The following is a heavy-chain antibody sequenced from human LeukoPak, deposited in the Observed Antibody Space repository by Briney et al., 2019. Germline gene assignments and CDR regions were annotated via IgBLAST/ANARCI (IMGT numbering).Heavy chain of an antibody. Sequence: GGSLRLSRTASGFTLGDYAMNGVRPPPGKGVEWVGFIRSKAYGGTAEYAASVKGRFTISRHDSKSIAYLQMNSLKTEDTAVYHCTRDRRYCSGGSCYRLGAFDIWGQGTMVTVSS. CDR2: IRSKAYGGTA. V-gene: IGHV3-49*04. D-gene: IGHD2-15*01. CDR1: GFTLGDYA. J-gene: IGHJ3*02. CDR3: TRDRRYCSGGSCYRLGAFDI.